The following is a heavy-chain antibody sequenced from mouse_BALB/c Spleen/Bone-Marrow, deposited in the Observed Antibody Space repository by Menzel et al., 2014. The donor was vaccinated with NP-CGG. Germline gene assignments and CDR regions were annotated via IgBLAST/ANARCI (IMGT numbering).Heavy chain of an antibody. D-gene: IGHD4-1*01. CDR3: TRRLERFYFDY. CDR2: INPGNGGT. V-gene: IGHV1-53*01. Sequence: QVQLQQSGPELVRPGASVKLSCKASGYTFTSYYMYWVKQRPGQGLEWIGKINPGNGGTDFNEKFKGKVTLTVDRSSNTTYMRRSNLTADDSSVYYCTRRLERFYFDYWGQGTTLTVSS. CDR1: GYTFTSYY. J-gene: IGHJ2*01.